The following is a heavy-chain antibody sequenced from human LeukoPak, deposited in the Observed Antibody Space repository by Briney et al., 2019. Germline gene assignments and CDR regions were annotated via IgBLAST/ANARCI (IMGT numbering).Heavy chain of an antibody. V-gene: IGHV4-34*01. CDR3: ARGRVGGYNDY. J-gene: IGHJ4*02. CDR1: GESLSRYY. Sequence: SETLSLTCAVYGESLSRYYWSWIRQPPGKGLEWLGEINHSGNTNYNPSLKSRVTISVDTSKNQFSLKLSSVTAADTAVYYCARGRVGGYNDYWGQGTLVTVSS. CDR2: INHSGNT. D-gene: IGHD5-24*01.